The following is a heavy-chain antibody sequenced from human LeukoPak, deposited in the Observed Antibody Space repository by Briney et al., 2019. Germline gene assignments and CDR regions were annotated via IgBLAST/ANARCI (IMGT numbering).Heavy chain of an antibody. CDR2: ISYDGSNK. CDR1: GFTFSSYA. Sequence: GGSLRLSCAASGFTFSSYAMHWVRQAPGKWLEWVAVISYDGSNKYYADSVECRFTISRDNSKNTLYLQMNSLRAEDTAVYYCARVTVGYGHFAYWGQGTLVTVSS. J-gene: IGHJ4*02. D-gene: IGHD5-18*01. V-gene: IGHV3-30-3*01. CDR3: ARVTVGYGHFAY.